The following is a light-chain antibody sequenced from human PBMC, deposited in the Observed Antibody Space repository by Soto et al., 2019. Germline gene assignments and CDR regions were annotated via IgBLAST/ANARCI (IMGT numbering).Light chain of an antibody. CDR2: DVS. Sequence: QSALNRPASVSGSPGQSITISCTGTSSDVGGYNYVSWYQQHPGKAPKLMIYDVSNRPSGVSNRFSGSESGNTASLTISGLQAEDEADYYCCSYTSSSTFVFGSGTKLTVL. CDR1: SSDVGGYNY. V-gene: IGLV2-14*01. CDR3: CSYTSSSTFV. J-gene: IGLJ1*01.